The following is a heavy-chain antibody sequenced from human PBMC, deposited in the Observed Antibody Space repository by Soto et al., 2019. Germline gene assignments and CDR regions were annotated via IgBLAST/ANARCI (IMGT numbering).Heavy chain of an antibody. CDR3: ARRGGKSYGHAGHYFDY. J-gene: IGHJ4*02. CDR2: IYPGDSDT. CDR1: GYNFPTYW. V-gene: IGHV5-51*01. Sequence: LGESLKISCEGSGYNFPTYWIAWVRQMPGKGLEWMGLIYPGDSDTKYSPSFQGQVTISAGKANSTAYLQWSSLRASDSAMYYCARRGGKSYGHAGHYFDYWGQGTLVTVSS. D-gene: IGHD3-16*01.